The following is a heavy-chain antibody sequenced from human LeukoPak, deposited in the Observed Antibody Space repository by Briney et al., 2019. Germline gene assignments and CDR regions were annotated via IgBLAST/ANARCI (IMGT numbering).Heavy chain of an antibody. CDR2: INHSGST. V-gene: IGHV4-34*01. Sequence: SETLSLTCAVSGGSFSGYYWSWIRQPPGKGLEWIGEINHSGSTNYNPSLKSRVTISVDTSKNQFSLKLSSVTAADTAVYYCAILIVFTGIAAAGVFDYWGQGTLVTVSS. CDR3: AILIVFTGIAAAGVFDY. CDR1: GGSFSGYY. J-gene: IGHJ4*02. D-gene: IGHD6-13*01.